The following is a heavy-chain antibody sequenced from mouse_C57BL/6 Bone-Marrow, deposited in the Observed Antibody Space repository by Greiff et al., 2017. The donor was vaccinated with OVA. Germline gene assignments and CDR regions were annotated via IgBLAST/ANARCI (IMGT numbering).Heavy chain of an antibody. J-gene: IGHJ2*01. CDR2: INPSNGGT. Sequence: QVQLQQSGTELVKPGASVKLSCKASGYTFTSYWMPWVKQRPGQGLEWIGNINPSNGGTNYNEKFKGKATLTVDKSSSTAYMQLSSLTSEDSAVYYCARGPTVVANGYWGKGATLTVAS. V-gene: IGHV1-53*01. CDR1: GYTFTSYW. D-gene: IGHD1-1*01. CDR3: ARGPTVVANGY.